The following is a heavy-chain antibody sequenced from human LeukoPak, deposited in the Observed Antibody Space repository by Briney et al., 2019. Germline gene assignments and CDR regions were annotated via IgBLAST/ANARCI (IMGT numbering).Heavy chain of an antibody. CDR3: AKDTVDTAMDTYYFDY. D-gene: IGHD5-18*01. V-gene: IGHV3-30*18. J-gene: IGHJ4*02. CDR1: GFTFSSYG. Sequence: GGSLRLSCAASGFTFSSYGMHWVRQAPGKGLEWVAVISYDGSNKYYADSVKGRFTISRDNSKNTLYLQMNSLRAEGTAVYYCAKDTVDTAMDTYYFDYWGQETLVTVSS. CDR2: ISYDGSNK.